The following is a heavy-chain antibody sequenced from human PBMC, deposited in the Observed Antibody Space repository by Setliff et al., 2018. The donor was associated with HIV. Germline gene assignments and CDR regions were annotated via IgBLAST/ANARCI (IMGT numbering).Heavy chain of an antibody. V-gene: IGHV3-23*01. D-gene: IGHD6-19*01. J-gene: IGHJ4*02. Sequence: GGSLRLSCAASGFTFSSYAMSWVRQAPGKGLEWVSSISSSGGSTYFTDSVKGRFTISRDNYESTLHQQMNSLRAEDTAVYYCAKDFHSSGWPYYFDYWGQGTLVTVS. CDR2: ISSSGGST. CDR1: GFTFSSYA. CDR3: AKDFHSSGWPYYFDY.